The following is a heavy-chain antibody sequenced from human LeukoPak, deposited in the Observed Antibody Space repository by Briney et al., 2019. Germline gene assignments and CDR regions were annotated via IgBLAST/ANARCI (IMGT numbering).Heavy chain of an antibody. V-gene: IGHV3-7*01. CDR3: ARDSLYYDYVWGSYRYTGLFDY. CDR2: INPDGNKK. CDR1: GLTFSSSW. Sequence: SGGSLRLSCAVSGLTFSSSWMDWVRQAPGKGLEWVASINPDGNKKYSADSVKGRFTISRDNAENSLYLQMNSLRDEDTAVYYCARDSLYYDYVWGSYRYTGLFDYWGQGTLVTVSS. J-gene: IGHJ4*02. D-gene: IGHD3-16*02.